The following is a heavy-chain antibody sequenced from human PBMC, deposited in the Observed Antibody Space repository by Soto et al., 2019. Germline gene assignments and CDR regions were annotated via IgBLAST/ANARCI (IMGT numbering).Heavy chain of an antibody. J-gene: IGHJ5*02. D-gene: IGHD1-20*01. V-gene: IGHV4-31*03. CDR2: IYYSGST. CDR1: GGSISSGGYY. Sequence: LSLTCTVSGGSISSGGYYWSWIRQHPGKGLEWIGYIYYSGSTYYNPSLKSRVTISVDTSKNQFSLKLSSVTAADTAVYYCARGGIEAESGDENWFDPWGQGTLVTVSS. CDR3: ARGGIEAESGDENWFDP.